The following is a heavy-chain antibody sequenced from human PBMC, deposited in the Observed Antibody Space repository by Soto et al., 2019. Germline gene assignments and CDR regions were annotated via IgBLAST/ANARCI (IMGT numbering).Heavy chain of an antibody. CDR1: GYTFTNYG. D-gene: IGHD6-19*01. CDR3: ARDDRRAMAGDNWFDP. CDR2: ISADNGNT. V-gene: IGHV1-18*01. J-gene: IGHJ5*02. Sequence: QVQLVQSGAEVKKPGASVRVSCKASGYTFTNYGISWVRQAPGQGLEWMGWISADNGNTNYAQRLQDRVTMTTDTSTSTAYMELRSLRSDDTAVYYCARDDRRAMAGDNWFDPWGQGTLVTVSS.